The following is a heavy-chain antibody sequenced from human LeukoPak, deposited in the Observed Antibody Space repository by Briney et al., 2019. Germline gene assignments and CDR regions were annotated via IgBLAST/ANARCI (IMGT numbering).Heavy chain of an antibody. Sequence: PSETLSLTCTVSGGSFSTYYWSWIRQPPGKGLEWIGYIYYTGGTNYNPSLKSRVTISLDTSKNQFSLKLNSVTAADTAVYYCARGSSPFDYWGQGTLVTVSS. CDR2: IYYTGGT. CDR1: GGSFSTYY. J-gene: IGHJ4*02. CDR3: ARGSSPFDY. V-gene: IGHV4-59*08.